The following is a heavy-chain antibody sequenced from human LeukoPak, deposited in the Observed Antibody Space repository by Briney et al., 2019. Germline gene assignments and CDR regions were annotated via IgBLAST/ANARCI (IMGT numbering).Heavy chain of an antibody. Sequence: GGSLRLSCAASGFTFSDYYMSWIRQAPGKGLEWVSYITSSGSTIYYADSVKGRFTISRDNAKNSLYLQMNSLRAEDTAVYYCARAVYYDDMDVWGKGTTVTVSS. CDR2: ITSSGSTI. J-gene: IGHJ6*03. V-gene: IGHV3-11*04. CDR1: GFTFSDYY. CDR3: ARAVYYDDMDV.